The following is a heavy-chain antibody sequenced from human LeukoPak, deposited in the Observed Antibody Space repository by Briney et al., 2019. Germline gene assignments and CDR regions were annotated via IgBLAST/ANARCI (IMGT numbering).Heavy chain of an antibody. CDR2: IYSTGST. CDR1: GGSVRSSF. V-gene: IGHV4-4*09. Sequence: SETLSLTCTVSGGSVRSSFWGFFRQPPGKGLEWIGYIYSTGSTNSNPSLKGRVSISLDTSNNQFSLQLHSVTAADTAVYFCSGGSRSVHFDYWGQGTLVTVSS. CDR3: SGGSRSVHFDY. D-gene: IGHD6-19*01. J-gene: IGHJ4*02.